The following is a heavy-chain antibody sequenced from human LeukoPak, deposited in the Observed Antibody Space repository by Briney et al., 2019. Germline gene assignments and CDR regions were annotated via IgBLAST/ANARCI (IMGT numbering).Heavy chain of an antibody. CDR1: GFTFSSYG. J-gene: IGHJ4*02. CDR3: ARVWLFSPARGPHRRGGDPDIYYFDY. V-gene: IGHV3-48*01. Sequence: GGSLRLSCAASGFTFSSYGMHWVRQAPGKGLEWVSYISSSSSTIYYADSVKGRFTISRDNAKNSLYLQMNSLRAEDTAVYYCARVWLFSPARGPHRRGGDPDIYYFDYWGQGTLVAVSS. CDR2: ISSSSSTI. D-gene: IGHD2-21*02.